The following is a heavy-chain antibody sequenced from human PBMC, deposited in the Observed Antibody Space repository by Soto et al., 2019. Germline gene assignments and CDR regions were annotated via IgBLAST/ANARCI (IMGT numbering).Heavy chain of an antibody. Sequence: GGSLRLSCVASGFTFDDYAMHWVRQTPGKGLEWVSSIDWNGGSTAYADSVKGRFTISRDNARNSLYLQMNSLRPEDTALYYCVKGRGSYFVYFGLDVWGQGTTVTVSS. D-gene: IGHD1-26*01. J-gene: IGHJ6*02. CDR2: IDWNGGST. CDR1: GFTFDDYA. V-gene: IGHV3-9*01. CDR3: VKGRGSYFVYFGLDV.